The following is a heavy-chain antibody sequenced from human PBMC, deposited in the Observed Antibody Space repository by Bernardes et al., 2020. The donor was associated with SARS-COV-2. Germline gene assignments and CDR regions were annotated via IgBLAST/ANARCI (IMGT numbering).Heavy chain of an antibody. CDR3: ARRPLNGITIFGVVTDYGMDV. D-gene: IGHD3-3*01. CDR2: IYYSGST. Sequence: SETLSLTCTVSGCSISSGDYYWSRIRQPPGKGLVWIGYIYYSGSTYYNPSLKSRVTTTVDTSKNQFSLKLSSGTAADTAVYYCARRPLNGITIFGVVTDYGMDVWGQGTRVTVS. CDR1: GCSISSGDYY. J-gene: IGHJ6*02. V-gene: IGHV4-30-4*01.